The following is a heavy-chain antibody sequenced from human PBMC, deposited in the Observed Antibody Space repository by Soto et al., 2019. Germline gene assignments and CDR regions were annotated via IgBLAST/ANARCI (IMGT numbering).Heavy chain of an antibody. CDR2: INAGNGNT. J-gene: IGHJ5*02. V-gene: IGHV1-3*05. CDR3: ARDPGRNWNYWFDP. CDR1: GYTFTSYA. Sequence: QVQLVQSGAEEKKPGASVKVSCKASGYTFTSYAMHWVRQAPGQRLEWMGWINAGNGNTKYSQKFQGRVTITRDTSASTAYMELSSLRSEDTAVYYCARDPGRNWNYWFDPWGQGTLVTVSS. D-gene: IGHD1-7*01.